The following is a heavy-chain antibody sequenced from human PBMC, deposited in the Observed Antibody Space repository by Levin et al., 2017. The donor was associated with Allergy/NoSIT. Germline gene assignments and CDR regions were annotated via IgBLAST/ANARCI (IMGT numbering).Heavy chain of an antibody. Sequence: SETLSLTCTVSGGSISSYYWSWIRQPPGKGLEWIGYIYYSGSTNYNPSLKSRVTISVDTSKNQFSLKLSSVTAADTAVYYCARKSPLSSYDYYYYYMDVWGKGTTVTVSS. CDR1: GGSISSYY. J-gene: IGHJ6*03. D-gene: IGHD5-12*01. V-gene: IGHV4-59*01. CDR2: IYYSGST. CDR3: ARKSPLSSYDYYYYYMDV.